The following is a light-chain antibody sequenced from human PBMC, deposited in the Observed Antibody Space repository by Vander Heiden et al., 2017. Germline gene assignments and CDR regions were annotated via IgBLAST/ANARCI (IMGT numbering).Light chain of an antibody. J-gene: IGLJ2*01. V-gene: IGLV3-21*02. Sequence: SYVLTQPPSVSVAPGQTARITCGGYNIGSRSVHWYQQKTGQAPGVVVFDDKDRPSGIPERFSGSNSGNTATLIISRVEAGDEADYHCQVWDSNSEIPVVFGGGTKLTVL. CDR1: NIGSRS. CDR3: QVWDSNSEIPVV. CDR2: DDK.